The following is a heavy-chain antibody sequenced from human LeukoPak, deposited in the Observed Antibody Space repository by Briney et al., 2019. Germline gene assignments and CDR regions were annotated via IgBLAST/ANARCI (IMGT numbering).Heavy chain of an antibody. J-gene: IGHJ4*01. CDR3: ATGGIYDILTGGMTY. V-gene: IGHV1-2*02. CDR2: INPNSGGT. CDR1: GYTFTGYY. D-gene: IGHD3-9*01. Sequence: ASVKVSCKASGYTFTGYYMHWVRQAPGQGLEWMGWINPNSGGTNYAQKFQGRVTMTRDTSISTAYMELSRLRSDDTAVYYCATGGIYDILTGGMTYWGQGTLVTVSS.